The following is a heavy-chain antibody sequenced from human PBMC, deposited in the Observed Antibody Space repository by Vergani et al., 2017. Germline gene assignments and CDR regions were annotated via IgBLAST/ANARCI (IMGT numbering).Heavy chain of an antibody. CDR2: ISSSGSTI. V-gene: IGHV3-11*01. J-gene: IGHJ4*02. CDR1: GFTFSDYY. D-gene: IGHD3-3*01. CDR3: ARDTHYDFWSGSPGAGHFDY. Sequence: VQLVESGGGLVKPGGSLRLSCAASGFTFSDYYMSWIRQAPGKGLEWVSYISSSGSTIYYADSVKGRFTISRDNAKNSLYLQMNSLRAEDTAVYYCARDTHYDFWSGSPGAGHFDYWGQGTLVTVSS.